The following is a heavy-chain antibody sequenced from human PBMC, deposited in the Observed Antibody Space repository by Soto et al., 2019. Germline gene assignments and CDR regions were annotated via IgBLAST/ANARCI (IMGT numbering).Heavy chain of an antibody. J-gene: IGHJ4*02. CDR3: ARRSTNDIVVVPAAKNYFDY. V-gene: IGHV4-34*01. CDR2: INHSGST. D-gene: IGHD2-2*01. CDR1: GGSFSGYY. Sequence: SETLSLTCAVHGGSFSGYYWSWIRQPPGKGLEWIGEINHSGSTNYNPSLKSRVTISVDTSKNQFSLKLSSVTAADTAVYYCARRSTNDIVVVPAAKNYFDYWGQGTLVTVSS.